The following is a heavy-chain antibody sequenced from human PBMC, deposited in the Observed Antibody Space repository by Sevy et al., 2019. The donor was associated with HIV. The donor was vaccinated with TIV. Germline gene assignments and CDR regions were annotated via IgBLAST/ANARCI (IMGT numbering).Heavy chain of an antibody. Sequence: GGSLRLSCTASGFTFSSYDMNWVRQAPGKGLEWVSKISSSGSSIYYADSVKGRFTISRDKSKNMLYLQMNSLRVEDTAVYYCAKDMIVVVGEALDIWGQGTMVTVSS. J-gene: IGHJ3*02. CDR2: ISSSGSSI. CDR3: AKDMIVVVGEALDI. D-gene: IGHD3-22*01. V-gene: IGHV3-48*03. CDR1: GFTFSSYD.